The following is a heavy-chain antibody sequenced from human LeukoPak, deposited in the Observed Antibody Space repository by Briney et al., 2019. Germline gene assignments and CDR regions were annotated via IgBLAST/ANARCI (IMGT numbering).Heavy chain of an antibody. CDR3: ARGGSGSSYTWFDP. Sequence: PSETLSLTCTVSGDSISTSNSYWGWIRQPPGKGLEWIGEINHSGSTNYNPSLKGRVTMSVHTSKNQFSLKLSSMTAADTAVYYCARGGSGSSYTWFDPWGQGTLVTVSS. J-gene: IGHJ5*02. CDR2: INHSGST. V-gene: IGHV4-39*07. D-gene: IGHD3-10*01. CDR1: GDSISTSNSY.